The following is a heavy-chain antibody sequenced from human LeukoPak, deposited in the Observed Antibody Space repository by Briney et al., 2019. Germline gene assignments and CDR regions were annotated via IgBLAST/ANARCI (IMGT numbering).Heavy chain of an antibody. CDR1: GFTVSSNY. CDR3: ARAGDIVVVPAAPDY. D-gene: IGHD2-2*01. J-gene: IGHJ4*02. V-gene: IGHV3-66*02. Sequence: GGSLRLSCAASGFTVSSNYMSWVRQAPGKGLDWVSVIYSGGSTYYADSVKGRFTISRDNSKNTLYLQMNSLRAEDTAVYYCARAGDIVVVPAAPDYWGQGTLVTVSS. CDR2: IYSGGST.